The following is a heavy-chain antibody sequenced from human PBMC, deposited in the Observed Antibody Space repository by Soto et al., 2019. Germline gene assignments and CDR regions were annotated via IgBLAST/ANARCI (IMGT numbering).Heavy chain of an antibody. J-gene: IGHJ5*01. D-gene: IGHD3-16*01. CDR2: ISSSSSYI. V-gene: IGHV3-21*01. Sequence: GGSLRLSCAASGFTFSSYSMNWVRQAPGKGLEWVSSISSSSSYIYYTDSVKGRFTISRDNAKNSLYLQMNSLRAEDTAVYYCAKERTGTMITFGGVIDSWGQGTLVTVSS. CDR1: GFTFSSYS. CDR3: AKERTGTMITFGGVIDS.